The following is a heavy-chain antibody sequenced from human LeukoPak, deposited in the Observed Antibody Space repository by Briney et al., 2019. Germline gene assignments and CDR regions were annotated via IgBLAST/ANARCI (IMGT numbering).Heavy chain of an antibody. CDR2: ISGSGGST. CDR1: GFTFSSYA. Sequence: GGSLRLSCAASGFTFSSYAMSWVRQAPGKGLEWVSGISGSGGSTYYADSVKGRFTISRDNSKNTLYLQMNSLRAEDTAVYYCAKDRSGSWTPSYFDYWGQGTLVTVSS. D-gene: IGHD1-26*01. CDR3: AKDRSGSWTPSYFDY. V-gene: IGHV3-23*01. J-gene: IGHJ4*02.